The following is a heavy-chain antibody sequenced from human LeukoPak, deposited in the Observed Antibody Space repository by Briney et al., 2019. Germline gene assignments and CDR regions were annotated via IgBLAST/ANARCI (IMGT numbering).Heavy chain of an antibody. J-gene: IGHJ4*03. CDR3: ARNNTGRSDY. Sequence: GGSLRLSCAASGFIFSSYGMHWVRQAPGKGLEWVAVIWYDGSKTYYADSVQGRFTVSRDNSKNTLYLQMSSLRDDDTAVYYCARNNTGRSDYWGQGALVTVSS. CDR2: IWYDGSKT. V-gene: IGHV3-33*01. CDR1: GFIFSSYG. D-gene: IGHD1-26*01.